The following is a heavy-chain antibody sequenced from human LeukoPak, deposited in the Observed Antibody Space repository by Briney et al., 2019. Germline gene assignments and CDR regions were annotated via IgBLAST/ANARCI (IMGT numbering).Heavy chain of an antibody. Sequence: PGTSLRLSCVTSGLTFTNHGFHWLRQAAGKGLEWVAFVRNDGFDTYHSNSVMGRFSISRDDSRNTVYLQMNSLTAEDTALYYCARDRGKDYFGDWGQGTQVTVSS. CDR3: ARDRGKDYFGD. CDR2: VRNDGFDT. D-gene: IGHD4-23*01. CDR1: GLTFTNHG. V-gene: IGHV3-33*01. J-gene: IGHJ4*02.